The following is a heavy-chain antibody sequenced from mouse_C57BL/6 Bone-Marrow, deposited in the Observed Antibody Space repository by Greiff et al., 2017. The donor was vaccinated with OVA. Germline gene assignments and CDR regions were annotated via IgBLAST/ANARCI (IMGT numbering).Heavy chain of an antibody. Sequence: VQLQQSGAELMKPGASVKLSCKATGYTFTGYWIEWVKQRPGHGLEWIGEILPGSGSTNYNEKFKGKATFTADTSSNTAYMQLSSLTTEDSAIYYCARKRGSTMVTLYAMDYWGQGTSVTGSS. D-gene: IGHD2-2*01. CDR1: GYTFTGYW. CDR3: ARKRGSTMVTLYAMDY. V-gene: IGHV1-9*01. CDR2: ILPGSGST. J-gene: IGHJ4*01.